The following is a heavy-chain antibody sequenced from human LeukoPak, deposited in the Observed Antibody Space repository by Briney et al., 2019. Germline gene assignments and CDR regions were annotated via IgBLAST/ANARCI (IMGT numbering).Heavy chain of an antibody. CDR2: IYYSGST. Sequence: SQTLSLTCTVSGGSISSGDYYWSWIRQPPGKGLEWIGYIYYSGSTYYNPSLKSRVTISVDTSKNQFSLKLSSVTAADTAVYYGARGVYYYGSGRFDPWGQGTLVTVSS. J-gene: IGHJ5*02. CDR3: ARGVYYYGSGRFDP. V-gene: IGHV4-30-4*01. D-gene: IGHD3-10*01. CDR1: GGSISSGDYY.